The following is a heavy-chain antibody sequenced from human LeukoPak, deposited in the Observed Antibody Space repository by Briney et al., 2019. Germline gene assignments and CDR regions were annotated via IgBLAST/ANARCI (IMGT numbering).Heavy chain of an antibody. D-gene: IGHD6-13*01. J-gene: IGHJ5*02. CDR3: ATTAAAGTRLAWFDP. Sequence: SETLSLTCTVSGYSISSGYYWGWIRQPPGKGLEWIGSIYHSGSTYYNPSLKSRVTISVDTSKNQFSLKLSSVTAADTAVYYCATTAAAGTRLAWFDPWGQGTLVTVSS. V-gene: IGHV4-38-2*02. CDR1: GYSISSGYY. CDR2: IYHSGST.